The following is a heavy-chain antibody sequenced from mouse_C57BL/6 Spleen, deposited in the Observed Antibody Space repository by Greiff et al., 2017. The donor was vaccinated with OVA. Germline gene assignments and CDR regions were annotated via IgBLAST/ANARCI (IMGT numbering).Heavy chain of an antibody. J-gene: IGHJ3*01. Sequence: QVQLQQSGAELVRPGASVTLSCKASGYTFTDYEMHWVKQTPVHGLEWIGAIDPETGGTAYNQKFKGKAILTADKSSSTAYMELRSLTSEDSAVYYCTRDYDYDEDWLAYWGQGTLVTVSA. D-gene: IGHD2-4*01. CDR3: TRDYDYDEDWLAY. CDR2: IDPETGGT. V-gene: IGHV1-15*01. CDR1: GYTFTDYE.